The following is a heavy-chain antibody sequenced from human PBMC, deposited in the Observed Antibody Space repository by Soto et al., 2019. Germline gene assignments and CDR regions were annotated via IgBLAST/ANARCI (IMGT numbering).Heavy chain of an antibody. J-gene: IGHJ4*02. D-gene: IGHD3-9*01. CDR3: TTDPAVLRDFDWLLH. CDR1: GFTFSNAW. V-gene: IGHV3-15*01. CDR2: IKSKTDGGTT. Sequence: EVQLVESGGGLVKPGGSLRLSCAASGFTFSNAWMSWVRQAPGKGLEWVGRIKSKTDGGTTDYAAPVKGRFTISRNDSKNTLYLQMNSLKTEDTAVYYCTTDPAVLRDFDWLLHWGQGTLVTVSS.